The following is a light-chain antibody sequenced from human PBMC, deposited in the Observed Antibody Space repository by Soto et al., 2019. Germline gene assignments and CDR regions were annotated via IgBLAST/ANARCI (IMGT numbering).Light chain of an antibody. J-gene: IGLJ2*01. CDR3: ASFICGSALI. Sequence: QSALAQPASVSGSPGQSITISCTGANSGVGTYNLVSWYQHHPGKPPKLIIYEVSQRPSGISSRFSGSRSLHAAFLTISALLAEDEATYVCASFICGSALIFGRGPNLTVL. CDR1: NSGVGTYNL. V-gene: IGLV2-23*02. CDR2: EVS.